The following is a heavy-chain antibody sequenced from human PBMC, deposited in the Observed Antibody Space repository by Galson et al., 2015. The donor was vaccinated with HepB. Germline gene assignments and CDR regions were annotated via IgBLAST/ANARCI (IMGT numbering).Heavy chain of an antibody. D-gene: IGHD6-13*01. CDR2: ISDDGSNK. CDR3: GSGLSCTRSSCHPAGHYYGMDV. V-gene: IGHV3-30*04. J-gene: IGHJ6*02. CDR1: GFTFSSYA. Sequence: SLRLSCAASGFTFSSYAMHWVRQAPGKGLEWVAVISDDGSNKYYAESVKGRFTISRDNSKNTLYVQMNSLRGEDTAVYYCGSGLSCTRSSCHPAGHYYGMDVWGQGTTVTVSS.